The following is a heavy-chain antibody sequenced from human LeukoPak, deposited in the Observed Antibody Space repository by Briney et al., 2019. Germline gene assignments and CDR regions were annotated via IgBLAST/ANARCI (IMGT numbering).Heavy chain of an antibody. CDR3: VADIVVVPAAVIDY. D-gene: IGHD2-2*01. CDR1: GFTFSSYG. J-gene: IGHJ4*02. CDR2: IRYDGSNK. Sequence: GGSLRLSCAASGFTFSSYGMHWVRQAPGKGLEWVAFIRYDGSNKYYADSVKGRFTISRDNSKNTLYLQMNSLRAEDTAVYYCVADIVVVPAAVIDYWGRGTLVTVSS. V-gene: IGHV3-30*02.